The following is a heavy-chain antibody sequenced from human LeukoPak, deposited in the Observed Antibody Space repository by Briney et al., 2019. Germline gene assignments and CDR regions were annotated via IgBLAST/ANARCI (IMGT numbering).Heavy chain of an antibody. CDR3: ARALTYYYDSSGYYGYYFDY. V-gene: IGHV1-69*13. J-gene: IGHJ4*02. D-gene: IGHD3-22*01. Sequence: GASVKVSCKASGGTFSSYAISWVRQAPGQGLEWMGGIIPIFGTANYAQKFQGRVTITADESTSTAYMELSSLRSEDTAVYYCARALTYYYDSSGYYGYYFDYWGQGTLVTVSS. CDR1: GGTFSSYA. CDR2: IIPIFGTA.